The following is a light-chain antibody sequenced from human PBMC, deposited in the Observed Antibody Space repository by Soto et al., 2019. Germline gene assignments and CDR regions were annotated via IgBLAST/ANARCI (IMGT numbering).Light chain of an antibody. CDR1: QSMGSW. CDR2: KAS. V-gene: IGKV1-5*03. J-gene: IGKJ2*03. CDR3: QQYHSYPYS. Sequence: DIQMTQSPSTLSASVGDRVTITCRASQSMGSWLAWYQQKPGKAPKLLIYKASTLESGVPSRFSGSRSGTEFTLTISSLQPDDYASYHCQQYHSYPYSFGQGTKLEIK.